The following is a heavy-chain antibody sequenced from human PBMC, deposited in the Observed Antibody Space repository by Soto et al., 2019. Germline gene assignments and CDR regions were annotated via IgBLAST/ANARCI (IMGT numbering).Heavy chain of an antibody. Sequence: VESGGALVQPGGSLRLSCAGSGFTFSNFWMHWVRQAPGKGLVWVARINTDGSVTSHADSVKGRFTISRDNAKSTLYLQMTSLREEDSAIYYCARQTGLGATNYWGRGTLVTVSS. J-gene: IGHJ4*02. D-gene: IGHD1-26*01. V-gene: IGHV3-74*01. CDR2: INTDGSVT. CDR3: ARQTGLGATNY. CDR1: GFTFSNFW.